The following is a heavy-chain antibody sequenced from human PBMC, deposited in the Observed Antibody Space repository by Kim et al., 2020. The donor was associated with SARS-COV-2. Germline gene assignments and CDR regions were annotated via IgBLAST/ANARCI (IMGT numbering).Heavy chain of an antibody. CDR1: GYTLTELS. D-gene: IGHD3-3*01. V-gene: IGHV1-24*01. J-gene: IGHJ4*02. CDR2: FDPEDGET. CDR3: ATPSRITIFGVVFNY. Sequence: ASVKVSCKVSGYTLTELSMHWVRQAPGKGLEWMGGFDPEDGETIYAQKFQGRVTMTEDTSTDTAYMELSSLRSEDTAVYYCATPSRITIFGVVFNYWGQGTLVTVSS.